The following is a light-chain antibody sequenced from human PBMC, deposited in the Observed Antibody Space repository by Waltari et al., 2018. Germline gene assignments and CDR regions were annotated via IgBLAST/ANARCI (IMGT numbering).Light chain of an antibody. CDR2: EGS. Sequence: QSALTQPASVSGSPGQSITIPCTGPTSDVGRYNLVSWYQQYPGKAPKLMIYEGSKRPSGVSNRFSGSKSGNTASLTISGLQAEDEADYYCCSYAGSSTFYVFGTGTKVTVL. V-gene: IGLV2-23*01. J-gene: IGLJ1*01. CDR1: TSDVGRYNL. CDR3: CSYAGSSTFYV.